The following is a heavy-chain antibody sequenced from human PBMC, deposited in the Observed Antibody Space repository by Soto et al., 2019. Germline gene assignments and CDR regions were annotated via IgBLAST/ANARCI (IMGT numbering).Heavy chain of an antibody. V-gene: IGHV3-30*18. D-gene: IGHD3-3*01. J-gene: IGHJ6*02. CDR1: GFPLSSYG. CDR3: AKDHAEAFITIFGVVIRDSYYYGMDV. Sequence: GGALGLSCAASGFPLSSYGMHWGPPAPGKGVGGGGGISYDASNKYYADSVKGRFTISRDNSKNTLYLQMNSLRAEDTAVYYCAKDHAEAFITIFGVVIRDSYYYGMDVWGQGTTVTV. CDR2: ISYDASNK.